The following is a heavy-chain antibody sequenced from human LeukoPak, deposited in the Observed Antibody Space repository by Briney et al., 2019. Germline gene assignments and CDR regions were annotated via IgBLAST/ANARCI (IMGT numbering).Heavy chain of an antibody. CDR2: IKRKTDGGTT. V-gene: IGHV3-15*01. CDR3: TYSPYSFFDS. J-gene: IGHJ4*02. CDR1: GFTFSSHG. D-gene: IGHD2-15*01. Sequence: GGSLRLSCVASGFTFSSHGMNWVRQAPGKGLEWVGRIKRKTDGGTTDHAAPVKGRFAISRDDSKNTLYLQMNSLKTEDTAVYYCTYSPYSFFDSWGQGTLVTVSS.